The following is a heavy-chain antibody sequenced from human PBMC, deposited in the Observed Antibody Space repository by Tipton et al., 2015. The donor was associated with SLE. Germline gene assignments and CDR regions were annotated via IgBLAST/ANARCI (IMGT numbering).Heavy chain of an antibody. V-gene: IGHV3-21*03. D-gene: IGHD3-22*01. CDR2: ISSSSSYI. Sequence: SLRLSCAASGFTFSSYSMNWVRQAPGKGLEWVSSISSSSSYIYYADSVKGRFTISRDNAKNPLYLQMNSLRAEDTAVYYCARGEYYYDSSGSPMDVWGQGTTVSLSS. CDR3: ARGEYYYDSSGSPMDV. J-gene: IGHJ6*02. CDR1: GFTFSSYS.